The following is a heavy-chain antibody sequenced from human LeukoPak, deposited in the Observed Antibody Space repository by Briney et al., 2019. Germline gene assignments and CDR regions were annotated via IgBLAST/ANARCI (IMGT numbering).Heavy chain of an antibody. Sequence: SETLSLTCAVSGSSISRGYYWGWIRQPPGKGLEWIGNIYHSGITSYNPSLKSRVTISVDTSKNQLSLKLTSVTAADTAVYYCARGITIFGVATIYYFDYWGQGSLVTVSS. CDR2: IYHSGIT. CDR3: ARGITIFGVATIYYFDY. J-gene: IGHJ4*02. D-gene: IGHD3-3*01. V-gene: IGHV4-38-2*01. CDR1: GSSISRGYY.